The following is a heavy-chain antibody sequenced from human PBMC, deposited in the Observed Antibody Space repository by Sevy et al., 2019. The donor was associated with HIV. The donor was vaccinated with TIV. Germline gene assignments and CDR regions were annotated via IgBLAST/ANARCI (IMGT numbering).Heavy chain of an antibody. J-gene: IGHJ4*02. V-gene: IGHV4-38-2*02. Sequence: SETLSLTCTVSGYPISRGYYWGWIRQPPGKGLEWIGSIYHSGDTYYNPSLKSRVTLSVDTSKNQFSLKLSSVTAADTAIYYCARVERFLEWLVRDSIPPHYFEYWGQGTLVTVSS. CDR3: ARVERFLEWLVRDSIPPHYFEY. D-gene: IGHD3-3*01. CDR2: IYHSGDT. CDR1: GYPISRGYY.